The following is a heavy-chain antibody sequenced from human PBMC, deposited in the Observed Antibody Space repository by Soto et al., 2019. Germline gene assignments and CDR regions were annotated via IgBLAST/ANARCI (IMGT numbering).Heavy chain of an antibody. J-gene: IGHJ4*02. V-gene: IGHV1-18*01. CDR2: ISAYNGNT. Sequence: ASVKASCKASGYTFTCYGISWVRQAPGQGLEWMGWISAYNGNTNYAQKLQGRVTMTTDTSTSTAYMELRSLRSDDTAVYYCARDDCSGGSCLFDYWGQGTLVTVSS. CDR3: ARDDCSGGSCLFDY. CDR1: GYTFTCYG. D-gene: IGHD2-15*01.